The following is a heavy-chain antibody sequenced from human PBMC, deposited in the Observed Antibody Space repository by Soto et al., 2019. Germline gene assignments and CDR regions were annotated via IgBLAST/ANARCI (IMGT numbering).Heavy chain of an antibody. CDR2: ITAGDGKT. CDR1: GYNFTQYT. D-gene: IGHD2-2*01. V-gene: IGHV1-3*01. Sequence: VQPGAEVKNPGASVKVSCKASGYNFTQYTIHWVRQAPGQRLEWMGWITAGDGKTQYSKKFQTRVTIRSDVSATTVYMDLNSLRSEDTAVYYCARDLYSSSFFWFDAWGRGTLVIVSS. CDR3: ARDLYSSSFFWFDA. J-gene: IGHJ5*02.